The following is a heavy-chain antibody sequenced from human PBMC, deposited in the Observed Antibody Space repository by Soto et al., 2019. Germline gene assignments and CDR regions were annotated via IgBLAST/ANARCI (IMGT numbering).Heavy chain of an antibody. CDR3: AKDLYGSGSYWKLDWFDP. V-gene: IGHV3-23*01. D-gene: IGHD3-10*01. J-gene: IGHJ5*02. Sequence: GGSLRLSCAASGFTFSSYAMSWVRQAPGKGLEWVSAISGSGGSTYYADSVKGRFTISRDNSKNTLYLQMNSLRAEDTAVYYCAKDLYGSGSYWKLDWFDPWGQGTLVTVSS. CDR2: ISGSGGST. CDR1: GFTFSSYA.